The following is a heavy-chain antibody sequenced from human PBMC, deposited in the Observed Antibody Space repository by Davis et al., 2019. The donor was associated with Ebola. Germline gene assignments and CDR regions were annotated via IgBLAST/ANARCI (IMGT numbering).Heavy chain of an antibody. D-gene: IGHD1-26*01. J-gene: IGHJ4*02. CDR1: GGSISSSNW. CDR3: ARGGVGTNFDY. V-gene: IGHV4-4*02. Sequence: MPGGSLRLSCAVSGGSISSSNWWSWVRQPPGKGLEWIGEIFHSGTTNYNASLKSRVTISVDKSKNQFALRLSSLTAADTAVYYCARGGVGTNFDYWGQGALVTVSS. CDR2: IFHSGTT.